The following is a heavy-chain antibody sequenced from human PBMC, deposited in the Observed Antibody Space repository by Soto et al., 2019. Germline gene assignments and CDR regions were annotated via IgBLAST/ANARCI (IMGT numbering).Heavy chain of an antibody. CDR2: INPNSGVT. D-gene: IGHD6-19*01. Sequence: SVKVSFKASGYTFMCVYMHWVRQAPGQGLEWMGWINPNSGVTKSAEKFQGRVTMTRDTSISTAYMELSRLTSDDTAVYYCASAAVTGTAGLDFWGQGTQVTVSS. CDR1: GYTFMCVY. V-gene: IGHV1-2*02. J-gene: IGHJ4*02. CDR3: ASAAVTGTAGLDF.